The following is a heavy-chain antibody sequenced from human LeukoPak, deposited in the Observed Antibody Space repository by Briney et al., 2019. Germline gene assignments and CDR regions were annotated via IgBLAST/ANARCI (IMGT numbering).Heavy chain of an antibody. J-gene: IGHJ6*03. Sequence: SETLSLTCTVSGASISSSSWTWIRQSPGKGLESLGFISNNGKTKYKSSFEGRVAMSLDTSKSQFSLTLSSVTAADTAVYFCARRIYSGTVRHLLYSFMDVWGKGTTVIVS. CDR1: GASISSSS. CDR3: ARRIYSGTVRHLLYSFMDV. V-gene: IGHV4-59*08. CDR2: ISNNGKT. D-gene: IGHD2-21*01.